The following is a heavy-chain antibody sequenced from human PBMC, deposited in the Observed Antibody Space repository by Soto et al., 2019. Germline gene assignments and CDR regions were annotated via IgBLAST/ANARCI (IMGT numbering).Heavy chain of an antibody. CDR1: GGSITTYY. CDR3: ARVFCRGDCYSPLDY. D-gene: IGHD2-21*02. V-gene: IGHV4-4*08. J-gene: IGHJ4*02. Sequence: ETLSLTCTVSGGSITTYYWSWIRQPPGKGLEWIGYIYDSGSTKYNPSLKSRVTISRDNAKNSLSLQMNSLRADDTAVYYCARVFCRGDCYSPLDYWGQGTLVTVSS. CDR2: IYDSGST.